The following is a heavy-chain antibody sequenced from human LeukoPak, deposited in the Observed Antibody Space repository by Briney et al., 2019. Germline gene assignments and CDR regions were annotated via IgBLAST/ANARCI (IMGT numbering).Heavy chain of an antibody. D-gene: IGHD3-10*01. CDR2: ISPSSAYL. CDR3: ARAMVRGVPEV. CDR1: GFTLSSHS. J-gene: IGHJ4*02. Sequence: GDSLRLSCAASGFTLSSHSLTWVRQAPGKGLEWVSTISPSSAYLHYADSVKGRFTISRDNAKKSLYLQMNSLRAEDTAVYYCARAMVRGVPEVWGQGTLVTVSS. V-gene: IGHV3-21*01.